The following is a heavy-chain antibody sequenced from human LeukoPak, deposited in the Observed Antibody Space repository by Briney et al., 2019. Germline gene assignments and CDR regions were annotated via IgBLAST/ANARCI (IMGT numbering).Heavy chain of an antibody. CDR2: IYYSGST. CDR3: AREETYYGSYGY. Sequence: SETLSLTCTVSGGSISSYYWSWIRQPPGKGLEWIGYIYYSGSTNYNPSLKSRVTISVDTSKNQFSLKLSSVTAEDTAVYYCAREETYYGSYGYWGQGTLVTVSS. J-gene: IGHJ4*02. CDR1: GGSISSYY. V-gene: IGHV4-59*01. D-gene: IGHD3-10*01.